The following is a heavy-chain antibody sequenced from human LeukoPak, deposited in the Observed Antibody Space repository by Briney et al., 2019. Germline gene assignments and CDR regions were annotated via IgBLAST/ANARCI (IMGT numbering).Heavy chain of an antibody. Sequence: GGSLRLSCAASGFTFDDYAMHWVRQAPGKGLEWVSGISWNSGSIGYADSVKGRFTISRDNAKNSLYLQMNSLRAEDMALYYCAKDVGSFTYYFDYWGQGTLVTVSS. V-gene: IGHV3-9*03. CDR2: ISWNSGSI. D-gene: IGHD1-26*01. CDR3: AKDVGSFTYYFDY. J-gene: IGHJ4*02. CDR1: GFTFDDYA.